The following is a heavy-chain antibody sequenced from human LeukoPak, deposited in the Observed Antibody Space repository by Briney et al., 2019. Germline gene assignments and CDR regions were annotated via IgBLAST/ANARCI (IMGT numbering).Heavy chain of an antibody. CDR1: GFTFSDYY. V-gene: IGHV3-11*01. CDR3: GRDFGLTGTKRSFDI. J-gene: IGHJ3*02. CDR2: ISGSGTII. Sequence: GGSLRLSCAASGFTFSDYYMSWIRQAPGKGLEWVSYISGSGTIIYYADSVKGRFTISRDNAKNSLDLQMNSLRADDTAVYYCGRDFGLTGTKRSFDIWGQGTMVTVSS. D-gene: IGHD1-7*01.